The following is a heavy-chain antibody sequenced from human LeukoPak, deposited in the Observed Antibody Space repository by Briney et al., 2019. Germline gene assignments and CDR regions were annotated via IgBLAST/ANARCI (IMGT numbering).Heavy chain of an antibody. CDR1: GYTFTSYG. V-gene: IGHV1-18*01. Sequence: ASVKVSCKASGYTFTSYGISWVRQAPGQGLEWMGWISAYNGNTNYAQKLQGSVTMTTDTSTSTADMELRSLRSDDTAVYYCARVPPSIAAGGTNWFDPCGQGTLVTVSS. CDR2: ISAYNGNT. CDR3: ARVPPSIAAGGTNWFDP. D-gene: IGHD6-13*01. J-gene: IGHJ5*02.